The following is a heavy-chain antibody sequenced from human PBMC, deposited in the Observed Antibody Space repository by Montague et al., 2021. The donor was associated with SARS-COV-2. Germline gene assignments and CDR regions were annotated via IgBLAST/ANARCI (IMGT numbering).Heavy chain of an antibody. Sequence: ETLSLTCTVSGGSISSYYWSWIRQPPGKGLEWIRYMYYSGSTNXNPSLKSRVTLSVDTSKNQFSLKLSSVTAADTAVYFCAGAPIVVAGKNAFDIWGQGTMVTVSS. V-gene: IGHV4-59*12. CDR1: GGSISSYY. CDR2: MYYSGST. D-gene: IGHD6-19*01. J-gene: IGHJ3*02. CDR3: AGAPIVVAGKNAFDI.